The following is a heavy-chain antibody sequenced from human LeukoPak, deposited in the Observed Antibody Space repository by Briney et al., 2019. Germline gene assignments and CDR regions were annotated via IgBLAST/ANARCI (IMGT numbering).Heavy chain of an antibody. D-gene: IGHD4-17*01. Sequence: SETLSLTCAVYGVSFSGYYWSWIRQPPGKGLEWIGEINHSGSTNYNSSLKSRVTISVDTSKNQFSLKLSSVTAADTAVYYCARGTTVTTTFGFDPWGQGTLVTVSS. V-gene: IGHV4-34*01. CDR3: ARGTTVTTTFGFDP. J-gene: IGHJ5*02. CDR2: INHSGST. CDR1: GVSFSGYY.